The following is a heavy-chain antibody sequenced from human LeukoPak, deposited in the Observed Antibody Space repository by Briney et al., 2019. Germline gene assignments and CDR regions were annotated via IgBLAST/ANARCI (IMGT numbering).Heavy chain of an antibody. CDR1: HFTFTNRW. CDR2: IASNTDGGTT. CDR3: TTRTTTTIY. J-gene: IGHJ4*02. D-gene: IGHD1-7*01. Sequence: GGSLRLSCAASHFTFTNRWMNWVRQAPGKGLEWVGRIASNTDGGTTDYAAPVKGRFTISRDDSKNALYLQMNSLKTEDTALYYCTTRTTTTIYWGQGTLVTVSS. V-gene: IGHV3-15*07.